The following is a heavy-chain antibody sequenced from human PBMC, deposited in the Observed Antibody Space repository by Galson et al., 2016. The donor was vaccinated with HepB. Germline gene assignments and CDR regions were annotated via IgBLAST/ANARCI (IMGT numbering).Heavy chain of an antibody. D-gene: IGHD1-14*01. Sequence: SLRLSCAASGFTFSTYGMHWVRQAPGKGLAWVAVIWFDGTNKYYADSVKGRFTISRDNSKNTLYLQMNSLRAEDMAVYYCAREHRVGSAFDIWGQGTMVTVSP. V-gene: IGHV3-33*01. CDR3: AREHRVGSAFDI. CDR2: IWFDGTNK. J-gene: IGHJ3*02. CDR1: GFTFSTYG.